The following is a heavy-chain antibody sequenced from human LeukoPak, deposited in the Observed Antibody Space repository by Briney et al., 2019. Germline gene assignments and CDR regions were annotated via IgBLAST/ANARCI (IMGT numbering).Heavy chain of an antibody. V-gene: IGHV1-69*04. CDR2: IIPILGIA. D-gene: IGHD3-3*01. CDR3: ARAPTISYGMDV. CDR1: GGTFSSYA. J-gene: IGHJ6*02. Sequence: ASVKVSCKASGGTFSSYAISWVRQAPGQGLEWMGRIIPILGIANYAQKFQGRVTITVDKSTSTAYMELSSLRSEDTAVYYCARAPTISYGMDVWGQGTTVTVSS.